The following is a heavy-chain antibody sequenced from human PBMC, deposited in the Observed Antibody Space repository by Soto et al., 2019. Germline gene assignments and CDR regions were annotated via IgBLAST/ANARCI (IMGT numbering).Heavy chain of an antibody. CDR3: AHIPNYYQYDWFDP. D-gene: IGHD3-16*01. V-gene: IGHV2-5*02. CDR1: GFSLTTRGVG. CDR2: IYWDDDK. J-gene: IGHJ5*02. Sequence: QITLKESGPTLVKPTQTLTLTCTFSGFSLTTRGVGVGWIRQPPGKALECLALIYWDDDKRYSPSLQSRLSITKDTSKNHVVLTITNVDPVDTATYYCAHIPNYYQYDWFDPWGQGTLVSVSS.